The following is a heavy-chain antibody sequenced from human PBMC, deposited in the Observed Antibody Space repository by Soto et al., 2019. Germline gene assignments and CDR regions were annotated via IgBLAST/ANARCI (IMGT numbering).Heavy chain of an antibody. Sequence: PSETLSLTCTVSGGSISSGDYYWSWIRQPPGKGLEWIGYIYYSGSTYYNPSLKSRVTISVDTSKNQFSLKLSSVTAADTAVYYCAREDSSSSVWFDPWGQGTLVTVSS. D-gene: IGHD6-13*01. CDR3: AREDSSSSVWFDP. CDR1: GGSISSGDYY. CDR2: IYYSGST. J-gene: IGHJ5*02. V-gene: IGHV4-30-4*01.